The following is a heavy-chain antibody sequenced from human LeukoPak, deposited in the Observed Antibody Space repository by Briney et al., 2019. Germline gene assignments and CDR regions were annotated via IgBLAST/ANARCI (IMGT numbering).Heavy chain of an antibody. V-gene: IGHV4-59*01. D-gene: IGHD3-10*01. CDR1: GDSINAYY. CDR2: IYFSGTT. J-gene: IGHJ5*02. Sequence: PSETLSLTCTVSGDSINAYYWGWIRQPPGKELECFGYIYFSGTTKYNPSLESRVTISVETSKNQFSLKLSSVTAADTAVYYCARGYYGSGSYSVRWFDPWGQGTLVTVSS. CDR3: ARGYYGSGSYSVRWFDP.